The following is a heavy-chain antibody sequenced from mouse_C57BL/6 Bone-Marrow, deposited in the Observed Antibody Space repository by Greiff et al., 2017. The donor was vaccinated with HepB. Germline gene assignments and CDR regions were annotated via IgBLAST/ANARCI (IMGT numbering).Heavy chain of an antibody. CDR1: GFTFSSYA. V-gene: IGHV5-4*01. CDR3: ARDLYVGGYFDV. Sequence: EVQLVESGGGLVKPGGSLKLSCAASGFTFSSYAMSWVRQTPEKRLEWVATISDGGSYTYYPDNVKGRFTISRDNAKNNLYLQMSHLKSEDTAMYYCARDLYVGGYFDVWGTGTTVTVSS. D-gene: IGHD2-3*01. CDR2: ISDGGSYT. J-gene: IGHJ1*03.